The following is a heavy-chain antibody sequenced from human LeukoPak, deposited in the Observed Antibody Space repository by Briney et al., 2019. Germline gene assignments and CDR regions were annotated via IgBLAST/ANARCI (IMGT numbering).Heavy chain of an antibody. J-gene: IGHJ4*02. D-gene: IGHD3-3*01. CDR1: GFTFSSYG. Sequence: GGSLRLSCAASGFTFSSYGMHWVRQAPGKGLEWVAVISYDGSNKYYADSVKGRFTISRDNSKNTLYLQMNSLRAEDTAVYYCAKGEWAFSYYDFWSGYHSTSFDYWGQGTLVTVSS. CDR3: AKGEWAFSYYDFWSGYHSTSFDY. V-gene: IGHV3-30*18. CDR2: ISYDGSNK.